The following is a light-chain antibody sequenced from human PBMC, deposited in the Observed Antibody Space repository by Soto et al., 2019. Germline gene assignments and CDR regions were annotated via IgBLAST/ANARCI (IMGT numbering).Light chain of an antibody. CDR3: QQRNFWPLT. J-gene: IGKJ3*01. V-gene: IGKV3D-11*01. Sequence: EDVLTQSPAILSLSPGERATLSCRASQGIGNYLAWYQQKPGQAPRLLIYDASSRATGIPARFSGSGSDTDFTLTIDSLEPEDSAVYYCQQRNFWPLTFGPGTRVEIK. CDR2: DAS. CDR1: QGIGNY.